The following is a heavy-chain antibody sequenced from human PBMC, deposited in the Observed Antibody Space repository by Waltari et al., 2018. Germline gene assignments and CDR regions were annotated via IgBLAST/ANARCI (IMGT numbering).Heavy chain of an antibody. D-gene: IGHD4-17*01. V-gene: IGHV3-21*01. J-gene: IGHJ1*01. CDR1: GFPFSRYG. CDR2: ISSSSSYI. CDR3: ASPLRRGYFQH. Sequence: EVQLVESGGGLVKPGGSLRLSCSASGFPFSRYGMNWVRQAPGKGLEWVASISSSSSYIYYADSVKGRFTISRDNAKNSLYLQMNSLRAEDTAVYYCASPLRRGYFQHWGQGTLVTVSS.